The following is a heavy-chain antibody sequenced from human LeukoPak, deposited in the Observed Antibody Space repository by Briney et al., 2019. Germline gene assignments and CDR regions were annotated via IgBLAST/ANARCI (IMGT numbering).Heavy chain of an antibody. CDR2: ISANSGNT. V-gene: IGHV3-23*01. Sequence: GGSLRLSCAASGFSFSNYAITWLMSWVRQAPGKGLEWVSTISANSGNTYYTDSVKGRFSISRDNSKNTLYLEMDSLRADDTAVYSCAKDPPSVVANAFHIWGQGTMVTVSS. CDR3: AKDPPSVVANAFHI. D-gene: IGHD5-12*01. CDR1: GFSFSNYA. J-gene: IGHJ3*02.